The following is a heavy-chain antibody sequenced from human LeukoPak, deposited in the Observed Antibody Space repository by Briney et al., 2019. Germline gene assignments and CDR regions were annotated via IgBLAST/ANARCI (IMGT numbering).Heavy chain of an antibody. Sequence: ASVKVSCKASGYAFTGYYMHWVRQAPGQGLEWMGWINPNSGGTNYAQKFQGRVTMTRDTSISTAYMELSRLRSDDTAVYYCARDLLVYGSGRYPDYWGQGTLVTVSS. CDR3: ARDLLVYGSGRYPDY. V-gene: IGHV1-2*02. CDR2: INPNSGGT. CDR1: GYAFTGYY. D-gene: IGHD3-10*01. J-gene: IGHJ4*02.